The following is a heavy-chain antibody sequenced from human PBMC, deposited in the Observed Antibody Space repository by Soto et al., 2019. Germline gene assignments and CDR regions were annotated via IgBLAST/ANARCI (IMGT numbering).Heavy chain of an antibody. Sequence: SETLSLTCTVFCNSISSYYWSWVRQPPGKGLEWIGHIYYTGSTNYNPSLKSRVTISVDTSKNQFSLKLSSATAADTAVYYCARLAMVRGVITFDYWGQGTLVTVS. CDR2: IYYTGST. J-gene: IGHJ4*02. V-gene: IGHV4-59*01. D-gene: IGHD3-10*01. CDR1: CNSISSYY. CDR3: ARLAMVRGVITFDY.